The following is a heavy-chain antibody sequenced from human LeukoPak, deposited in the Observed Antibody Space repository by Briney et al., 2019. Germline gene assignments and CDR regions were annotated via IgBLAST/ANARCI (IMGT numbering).Heavy chain of an antibody. CDR3: AKVSSIAAALGAFDI. V-gene: IGHV3-30*18. CDR1: GFTFSSYG. CDR2: ISYDGSNK. Sequence: PGGSLRLSCAASGFTFSSYGMHWVRQAPGKGLEWVAVISYDGSNKYYADSVKGRFTISRDNSKNTLYLQMNSLRAEDTAVYYCAKVSSIAAALGAFDIWGQGTMVTVSS. D-gene: IGHD6-13*01. J-gene: IGHJ3*02.